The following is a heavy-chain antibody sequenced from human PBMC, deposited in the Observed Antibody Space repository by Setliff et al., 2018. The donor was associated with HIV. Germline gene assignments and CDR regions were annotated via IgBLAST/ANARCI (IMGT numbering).Heavy chain of an antibody. J-gene: IGHJ4*02. V-gene: IGHV1-3*01. CDR1: GYTFTNHA. D-gene: IGHD3-16*01. CDR3: ASFGSPSLGAQSPD. CDR2: INPGNGNT. Sequence: GASVKVSCKASGYTFTNHAIHWVRQAPGQRLEWMGWINPGNGNTKYSQNFQGRVTITGDTSASTAYMELSSLRSEDTAVYYCASFGSPSLGAQSPDWGQGTQVTVSS.